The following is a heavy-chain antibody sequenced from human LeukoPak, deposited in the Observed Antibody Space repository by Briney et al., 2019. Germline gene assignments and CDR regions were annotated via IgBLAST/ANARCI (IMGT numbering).Heavy chain of an antibody. Sequence: PGGSLRLSCAASGFTFSSYGMHWVRQAPGKGLEWVAVIWYDGSNKYYADSVKGRFTISRDNSKNTLYLQMNSLRAEDTAVYYCARDLNYGRGMDVWGQGTTVTVSS. V-gene: IGHV3-33*01. D-gene: IGHD4-11*01. CDR1: GFTFSSYG. J-gene: IGHJ6*02. CDR3: ARDLNYGRGMDV. CDR2: IWYDGSNK.